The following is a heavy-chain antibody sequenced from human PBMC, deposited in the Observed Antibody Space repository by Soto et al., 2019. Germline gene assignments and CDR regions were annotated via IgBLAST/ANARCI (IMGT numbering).Heavy chain of an antibody. D-gene: IGHD4-17*01. CDR3: ARDLSTVYWYFDL. V-gene: IGHV3-48*01. CDR2: ISSSSSTI. Sequence: GGSLRLSCAASGFTFSSYSMNWVRQAPGKGLEWVSYISSSSSTIYYADSVKGRFTISRDNAKNSLYLQMNSLRAEDTAVYYCARDLSTVYWYFDLWGRGTLVTVSS. J-gene: IGHJ2*01. CDR1: GFTFSSYS.